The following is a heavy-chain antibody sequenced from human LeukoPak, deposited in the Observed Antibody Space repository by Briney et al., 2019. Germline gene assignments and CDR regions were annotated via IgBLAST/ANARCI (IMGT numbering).Heavy chain of an antibody. CDR3: ARQMQSHGNFDS. CDR2: ISSDGTIK. D-gene: IGHD1-26*01. V-gene: IGHV3-33*08. CDR1: GGSFSGYY. J-gene: IGHJ4*02. Sequence: LSLTCAVYGGSFSGYYWTWIRQYPGKGLEWVTIISSDGTIKYADSVKGRFTVSRDSSKNTVYLQMNSLRAEDTAMYYCARQMQSHGNFDSWGQGTLVTVSS.